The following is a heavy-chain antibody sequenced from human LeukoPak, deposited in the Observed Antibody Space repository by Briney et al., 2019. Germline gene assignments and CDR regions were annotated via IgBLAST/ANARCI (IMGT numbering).Heavy chain of an antibody. Sequence: GGSLRLSCAASGVTFSGYSMNWVRQAPGKGLEWVSVIYSGGSTYYADSVKGRFTISRDNSKNSLYLQMNSLRAEDTAVYYCAREGSRIDAFDIWGQGTMVTVSS. CDR2: IYSGGST. V-gene: IGHV3-66*01. J-gene: IGHJ3*02. CDR3: AREGSRIDAFDI. CDR1: GVTFSGYS.